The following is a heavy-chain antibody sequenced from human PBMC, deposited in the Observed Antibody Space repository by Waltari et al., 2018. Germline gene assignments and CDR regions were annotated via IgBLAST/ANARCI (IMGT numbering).Heavy chain of an antibody. V-gene: IGHV3-7*01. CDR2: RKQDGSEK. J-gene: IGHJ3*02. D-gene: IGHD7-27*01. CDR1: GFTFSSYW. Sequence: EVQLVESGGGLVQPGGSLRLSCAASGFTFSSYWMSWVRQAPGKGREWVANRKQDGSEKYYVDSGKGRFTISRDNAKNSLYLQMNSLRAEDTAVYYCASGFDAFDIWGQGTMVTVSS. CDR3: ASGFDAFDI.